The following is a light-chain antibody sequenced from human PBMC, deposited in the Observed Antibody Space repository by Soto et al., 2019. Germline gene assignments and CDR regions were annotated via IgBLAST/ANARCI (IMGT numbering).Light chain of an antibody. V-gene: IGLV1-44*01. CDR3: ALWDDSLNGPV. CDR2: RSS. J-gene: IGLJ3*02. CDR1: SSNIGSHS. Sequence: QSVLTQPPSASGTPGQRITISCSGSSSNIGSHSVNWYQQLPGTAPKLLIYRSSQRPSGVPDRFSGSKSGTSASLASSGLQSGDEADYYCALWDDSLNGPVFGGGTKLTVL.